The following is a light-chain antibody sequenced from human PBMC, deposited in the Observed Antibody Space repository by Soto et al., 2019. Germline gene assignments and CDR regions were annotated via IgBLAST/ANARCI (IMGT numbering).Light chain of an antibody. CDR1: QSVSNY. J-gene: IGKJ4*01. CDR3: QQRSDWLT. CDR2: DAS. Sequence: EIVLTQSPATLSLSPGERATLSCRASQSVSNYLAWYQQKPGQAPRLLIYDASNRATGIPARFSGSVSGTDFTLTISSLEPEEFAVYYCQQRSDWLTFGGGTKVEIK. V-gene: IGKV3-11*01.